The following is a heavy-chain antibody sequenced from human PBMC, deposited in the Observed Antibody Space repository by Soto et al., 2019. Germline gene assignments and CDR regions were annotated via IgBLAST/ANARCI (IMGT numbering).Heavy chain of an antibody. Sequence: QLQLQESGPGLVKPSETLSLTCTVSGGSISSSSYYWGWIRQPPGKGLEWIGSIYYSGSTYYNPSLKSRVTISVDTSKNQFFLKLSSVTAAVTAVYYCARLVGQWLAERLVSADFDYWGQGTLDPVSS. CDR2: IYYSGST. J-gene: IGHJ4*02. CDR1: GGSISSSSYY. CDR3: ARLVGQWLAERLVSADFDY. D-gene: IGHD6-19*01. V-gene: IGHV4-39*01.